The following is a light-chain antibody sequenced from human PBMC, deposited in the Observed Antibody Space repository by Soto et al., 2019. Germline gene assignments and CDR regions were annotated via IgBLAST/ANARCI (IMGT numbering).Light chain of an antibody. Sequence: QSVRTQPPSVSGAPGQTVTISCTGSSSNIGAGYDVHWYQQLPGTAPKLLIFGNSNRPSGVPDRFSGSKSGTSASLAITGLQAEDEADYYCQSYDTGLSGVVFGGATKLTVL. V-gene: IGLV1-40*01. CDR3: QSYDTGLSGVV. CDR2: GNS. J-gene: IGLJ2*01. CDR1: SSNIGAGYD.